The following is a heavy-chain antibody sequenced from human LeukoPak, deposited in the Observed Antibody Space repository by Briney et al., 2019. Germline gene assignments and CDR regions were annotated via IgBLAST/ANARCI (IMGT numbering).Heavy chain of an antibody. CDR2: IIPIIGTA. Sequence: SVKVSCKASGGTFSSYAISWVRQAPGQGLEWMGGIIPIIGTANYAQKFQGRVTITADESTSTAYMELSSLRSEDTAVYYCARMYDILTAILDVWGKGTTVTVSS. J-gene: IGHJ6*04. CDR1: GGTFSSYA. CDR3: ARMYDILTAILDV. V-gene: IGHV1-69*01. D-gene: IGHD3-9*01.